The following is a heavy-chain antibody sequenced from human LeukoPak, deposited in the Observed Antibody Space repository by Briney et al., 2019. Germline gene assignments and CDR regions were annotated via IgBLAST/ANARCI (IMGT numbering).Heavy chain of an antibody. D-gene: IGHD3-10*01. V-gene: IGHV3-48*04. Sequence: GGSLRLSCAASGFTFSSYSMNWVRQAPGKGLEWVSYISSSSSTIYYADSVKGRFTISRDNAKNSLYLQMNSLRAEDTALYYCAKDLGLVGTMVRGVGSDAFDIWGQGTMVTVSS. J-gene: IGHJ3*02. CDR1: GFTFSSYS. CDR2: ISSSSSTI. CDR3: AKDLGLVGTMVRGVGSDAFDI.